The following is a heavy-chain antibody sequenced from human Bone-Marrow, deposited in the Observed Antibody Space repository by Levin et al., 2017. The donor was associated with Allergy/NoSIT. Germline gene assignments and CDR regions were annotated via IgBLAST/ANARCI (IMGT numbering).Heavy chain of an antibody. Sequence: ASVKVSCKASGYTFTSYDINWVRQATGQGLEWMGWMNPNSGNTGYAQKFQGRVTMTRNTSISTAYMELSSLRSEDTAVYYCARGRRYCSSTSCSSPGGHNWFDPWGQGTLVTVSS. CDR3: ARGRRYCSSTSCSSPGGHNWFDP. CDR2: MNPNSGNT. V-gene: IGHV1-8*01. D-gene: IGHD2-2*01. J-gene: IGHJ5*02. CDR1: GYTFTSYD.